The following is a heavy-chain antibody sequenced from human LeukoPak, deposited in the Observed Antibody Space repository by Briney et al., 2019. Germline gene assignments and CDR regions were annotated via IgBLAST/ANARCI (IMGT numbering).Heavy chain of an antibody. V-gene: IGHV1-2*02. CDR3: ARGVVVNCSSTSCLSDAFDI. Sequence: GASVKVSCKASGYTFTGYYIHWVRQAPGQGLEWMGWINPNSGGTNYAQKFQGRVTMTRDTSISTAYMELSRLRSDDTAVYYCARGVVVNCSSTSCLSDAFDIWGQGTMVTVSS. J-gene: IGHJ3*02. CDR2: INPNSGGT. CDR1: GYTFTGYY. D-gene: IGHD2-2*01.